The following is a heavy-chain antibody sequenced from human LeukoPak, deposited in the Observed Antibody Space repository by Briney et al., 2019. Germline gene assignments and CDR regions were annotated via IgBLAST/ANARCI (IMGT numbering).Heavy chain of an antibody. CDR3: ARDHSNWNYAPDF. CDR1: GYTFTSYY. Sequence: GASVKVSCKASGYTFTSYYMHWVRQAPGQGLEWMGIINPSGGSTSYAQRFQGRVTMSTDTSTGTAYLDVRSLTSDDTAVYYCARDHSNWNYAPDFWGQGTLVTVSS. CDR2: INPSGGST. V-gene: IGHV1-46*01. J-gene: IGHJ4*02. D-gene: IGHD1-7*01.